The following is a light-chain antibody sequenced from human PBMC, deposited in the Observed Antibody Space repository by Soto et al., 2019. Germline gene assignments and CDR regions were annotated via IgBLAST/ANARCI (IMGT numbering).Light chain of an antibody. CDR3: QQYGSSPRT. J-gene: IGKJ1*01. CDR1: QSVSSY. V-gene: IGKV3-20*01. Sequence: TVLPQSPATLSLSPGERATLSCRASQSVSSYLAWYQQKPGQAPRLLIYDATNRATGTPARFSGSGSGTDFTLTISRLEPEDFAVYYCQQYGSSPRTFGQGTNVDI. CDR2: DAT.